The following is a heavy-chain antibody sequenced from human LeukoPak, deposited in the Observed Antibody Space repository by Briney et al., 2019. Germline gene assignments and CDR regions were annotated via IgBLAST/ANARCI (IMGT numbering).Heavy chain of an antibody. CDR1: GFTFSYYA. V-gene: IGHV3-23*01. CDR2: VSGRDDST. CDR3: AKWGDYDILTGYYDPDY. D-gene: IGHD3-9*01. Sequence: GGSLRLFCAASGFTFSYYAMSWVRQAPGKGLEWVLAVSGRDDSTYYADSVKGRFTISRDTSKNTLYLQMNSLRAEDTAVYYCAKWGDYDILTGYYDPDYWGQGTLVTVSS. J-gene: IGHJ4*02.